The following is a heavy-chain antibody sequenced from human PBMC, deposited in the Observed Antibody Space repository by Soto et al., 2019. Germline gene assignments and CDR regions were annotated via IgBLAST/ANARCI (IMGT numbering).Heavy chain of an antibody. CDR3: AIGYVGDYSSGSSWLDP. Sequence: GGSLRLSCAASGFTFDDYAMHWVRQAPGKGLEWVSGISWNSGSIGYADSVKGRFTISRDNAKNSLYLQMNSLRAEDTALYYCAIGYVGDYSSGSSWLDPWGQGTLVTVSS. V-gene: IGHV3-9*01. CDR2: ISWNSGSI. CDR1: GFTFDDYA. D-gene: IGHD6-19*01. J-gene: IGHJ5*02.